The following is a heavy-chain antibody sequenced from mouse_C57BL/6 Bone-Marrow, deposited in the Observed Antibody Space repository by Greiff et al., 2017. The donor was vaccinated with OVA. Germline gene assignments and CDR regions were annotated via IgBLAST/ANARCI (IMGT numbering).Heavy chain of an antibody. J-gene: IGHJ2*01. Sequence: VQLQQSGAELVKPGASVKLSCKASGYTFTSYWMHWVKQRPGQGLEWIGMIHPNSGSTNYNEKFKSKATLTVDKSSSTAYMQLSSLTSEDSAVYYCARSGGLRPRGFDYWGQGTTLTVSS. CDR3: ARSGGLRPRGFDY. V-gene: IGHV1-64*01. CDR2: IHPNSGST. CDR1: GYTFTSYW. D-gene: IGHD2-4*01.